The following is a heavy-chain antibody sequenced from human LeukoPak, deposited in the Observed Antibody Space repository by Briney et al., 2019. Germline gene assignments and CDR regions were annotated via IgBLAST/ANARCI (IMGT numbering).Heavy chain of an antibody. CDR2: ISYSGNT. V-gene: IGHV4-39*07. CDR1: GGSISSSGYF. D-gene: IGHD2-2*01. Sequence: SETLSLTCTVSGGSISSSGYFWGWVRQPPGKGLEWIGTISYSGNTYYKASLKSRVTISADTSKNQFSLSLSSVTAADTAVYYCARASHYAMDVWGKGTAVTVSP. CDR3: ARASHYAMDV. J-gene: IGHJ6*04.